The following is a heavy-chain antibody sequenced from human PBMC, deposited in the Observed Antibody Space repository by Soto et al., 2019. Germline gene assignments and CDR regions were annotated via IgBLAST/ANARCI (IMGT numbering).Heavy chain of an antibody. CDR2: INHSGST. CDR1: GGSFSGYY. J-gene: IGHJ6*03. Sequence: PSETLSLTCAVYGGSFSGYYWSWIRQPPGKGLEWIGEINHSGSTNYNPSLKSRVTISVDTSKNQFSLKLGSVTAADTAVYYCARAVVEGPCSGGSCHSSYYYMDVWGKGTTVTVSS. V-gene: IGHV4-34*01. D-gene: IGHD2-15*01. CDR3: ARAVVEGPCSGGSCHSSYYYMDV.